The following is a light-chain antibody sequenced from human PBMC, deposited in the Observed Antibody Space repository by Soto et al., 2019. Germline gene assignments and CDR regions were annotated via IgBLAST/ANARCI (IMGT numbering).Light chain of an antibody. CDR2: DAS. Sequence: EIVMTQSPAALSVSPGERATLSCRASQSVSSYLAWYQQKPGQAPRLLIYDASNRATGIPARFSGSGSGTDFTLTISRLEPEDFAVYYCQQYGSLSWTCGQGNKGDIK. CDR3: QQYGSLSWT. J-gene: IGKJ1*01. CDR1: QSVSSY. V-gene: IGKV3-20*01.